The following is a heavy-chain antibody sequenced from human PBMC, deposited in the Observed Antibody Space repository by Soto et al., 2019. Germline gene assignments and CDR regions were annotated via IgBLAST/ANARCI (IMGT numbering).Heavy chain of an antibody. CDR1: GFTFSTYT. CDR3: ARDDSTTAPFDY. D-gene: IGHD4-17*01. CDR2: VSFDGSNK. V-gene: IGHV3-30-3*01. J-gene: IGHJ4*02. Sequence: GGALRVSCAASGFTFSTYTLHWVRQAPGKGLEWVAVVSFDGSNKYSADSLEGRFTISRDNSKNTLSLEMNSLRAEDTAVYYCARDDSTTAPFDYWGKGTLVTVSS.